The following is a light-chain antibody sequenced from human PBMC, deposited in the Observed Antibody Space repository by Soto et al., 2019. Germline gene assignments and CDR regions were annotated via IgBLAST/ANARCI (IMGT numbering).Light chain of an antibody. CDR1: QSVDSS. Sequence: EVVLTQSPATLSLSPGERATLSCRASQSVDSSLAWYQQKLGQAPRLLIYDASNGATGIPGRFSGSGSGTDFTLTISSLEPEDFAVYYCQQRGAFGQGTKVEIK. J-gene: IGKJ2*01. V-gene: IGKV3-11*01. CDR2: DAS. CDR3: QQRGA.